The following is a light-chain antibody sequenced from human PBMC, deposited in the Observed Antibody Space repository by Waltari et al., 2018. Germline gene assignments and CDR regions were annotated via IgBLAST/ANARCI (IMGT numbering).Light chain of an antibody. CDR3: QQYDAGST. Sequence: DIQMTQSPSTLSASVGDRVTIICRASQTVHNWVAWYQQKPGAAPKLLIYKTSTLQSGVPSRFSGSGSGTEFSLTVNSLQPDDFATYYCQQYDAGSTFGQGTQLEI. CDR1: QTVHNW. V-gene: IGKV1-5*03. J-gene: IGKJ2*01. CDR2: KTS.